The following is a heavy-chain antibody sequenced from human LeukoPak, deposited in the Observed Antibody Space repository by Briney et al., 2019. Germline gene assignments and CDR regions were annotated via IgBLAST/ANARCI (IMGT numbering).Heavy chain of an antibody. J-gene: IGHJ4*02. V-gene: IGHV4-59*01. CDR1: GGSISSYY. CDR2: IYHSGST. CDR3: ARDGYSGNDGL. Sequence: PSETLSLTCTVSGGSISSYYWSWIRQPPGKGLEWIGYIYHSGSTKYNPSLKSRVTISVDTSKNQFSLKMSSVTAADTAVYYCARDGYSGNDGLWGQGTLVTVSS. D-gene: IGHD5-12*01.